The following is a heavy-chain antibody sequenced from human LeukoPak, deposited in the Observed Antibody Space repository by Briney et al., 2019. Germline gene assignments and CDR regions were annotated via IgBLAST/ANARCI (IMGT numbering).Heavy chain of an antibody. CDR3: ATSSTYYYGSGSYFADY. J-gene: IGHJ4*02. V-gene: IGHV3-20*04. CDR1: GFTFDDYG. D-gene: IGHD3-10*01. CDR2: INWNGGST. Sequence: GGSLRLSCAVSGFTFDDYGMSWVRQAPGKGLEWVSDINWNGGSTGYADSVKGRFTISRDNAKNSLYLQMNSLRAEDTALDYCATSSTYYYGSGSYFADYWGQGTLVTVSS.